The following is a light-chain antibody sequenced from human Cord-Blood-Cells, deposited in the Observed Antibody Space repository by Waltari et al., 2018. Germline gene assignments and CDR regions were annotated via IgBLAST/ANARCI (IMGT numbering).Light chain of an antibody. Sequence: QSALTQPASVSGSPGQSITISCTGTSSDVGSSNLVSWYQQHPGKAPKLMIYEGSKRPSGVSNRFAGSKSGNTASLTMSGLQAEDEADYYCCSYAGSSTWVFGGGTKLTVL. V-gene: IGLV2-23*01. CDR1: SSDVGSSNL. CDR3: CSYAGSSTWV. J-gene: IGLJ3*02. CDR2: EGS.